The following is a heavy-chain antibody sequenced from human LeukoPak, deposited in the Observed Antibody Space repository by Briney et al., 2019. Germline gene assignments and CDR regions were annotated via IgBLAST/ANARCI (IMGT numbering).Heavy chain of an antibody. CDR3: AREVRDTIFGVVIIDY. CDR1: GGTFSNYI. J-gene: IGHJ4*02. CDR2: IIPIFGTA. D-gene: IGHD3-3*01. V-gene: IGHV1-69*13. Sequence: SVKVSCKASGGTFSNYIISWVRQAPGQGLEWMGEIIPIFGTANYAQKFQGRVTITADESTSTAYMELSSLRSEDTAVYYCAREVRDTIFGVVIIDYWGQGTLVTVSS.